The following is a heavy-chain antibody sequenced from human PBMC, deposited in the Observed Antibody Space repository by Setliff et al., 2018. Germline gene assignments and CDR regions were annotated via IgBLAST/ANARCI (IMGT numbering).Heavy chain of an antibody. CDR2: INTGNDNT. D-gene: IGHD3-3*01. J-gene: IGHJ6*02. Sequence: GASVKVSCKASGYTFTSHAMHWVRQAPGQRLEWMGWINTGNDNTKYSQKFQGRVTNTMDTSASTAYMELSGLRSEDTAVYYCAREDGTYYNFWSGYSTTPYYGMDVWGQGTTVTVSS. CDR3: AREDGTYYNFWSGYSTTPYYGMDV. V-gene: IGHV1-3*04. CDR1: GYTFTSHA.